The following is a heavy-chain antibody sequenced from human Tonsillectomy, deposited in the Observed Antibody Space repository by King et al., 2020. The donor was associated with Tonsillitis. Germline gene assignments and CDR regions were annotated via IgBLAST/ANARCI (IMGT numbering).Heavy chain of an antibody. V-gene: IGHV3-33*01. Sequence: VQLVESGGGVVQPGRSLRVSCAASGFTFSSYGMHWVRQAPGKGLEWVAVIWFDGSNKYYADSVKGRFTISRDNSKNTLYLQMKSLRAEDTAVYYCARVPQYSSGWYETYGMDVWGQGTTVTVSS. CDR1: GFTFSSYG. CDR2: IWFDGSNK. CDR3: ARVPQYSSGWYETYGMDV. D-gene: IGHD6-19*01. J-gene: IGHJ6*02.